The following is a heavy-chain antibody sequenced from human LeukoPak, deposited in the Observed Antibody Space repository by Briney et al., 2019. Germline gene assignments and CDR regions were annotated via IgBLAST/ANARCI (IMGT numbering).Heavy chain of an antibody. CDR1: GFIFNNYW. V-gene: IGHV3-7*01. Sequence: GGSLRLSCEASGFIFNNYWMSWVRQAPGKGLEWVANIKQDGSEKYYVDSVKGRFTISRDNAKNSLYLQMNSLRAEDTAVYYCVRIRYDSSGYDYWGQGTLVTVSS. CDR2: IKQDGSEK. CDR3: VRIRYDSSGYDY. J-gene: IGHJ4*02. D-gene: IGHD3-22*01.